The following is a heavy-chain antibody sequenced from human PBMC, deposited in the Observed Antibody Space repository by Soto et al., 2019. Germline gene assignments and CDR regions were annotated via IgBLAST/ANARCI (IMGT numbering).Heavy chain of an antibody. CDR1: GYTFSDSA. CDR3: ARLWSEREPNFDY. CDR2: IRSKANSYAT. D-gene: IGHD1-26*01. J-gene: IGHJ4*02. Sequence: EVQLVESRGGLVQPGGSLKLSCAASGYTFSDSAMHWVRQASGKGLEWVGRIRSKANSYATVYAASVKGRFTISRDDSKNTAYLQMNSLKTEDTAVYYCARLWSEREPNFDYWGQGTLVSVSS. V-gene: IGHV3-73*02.